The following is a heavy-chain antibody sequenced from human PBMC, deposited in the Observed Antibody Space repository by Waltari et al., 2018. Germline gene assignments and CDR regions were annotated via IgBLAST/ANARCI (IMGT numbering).Heavy chain of an antibody. J-gene: IGHJ4*02. Sequence: QVQLQESGPGLVKPSETLSLTCPVSGGSISSHYWSWIRQPPGKGLEWIGYIYYSGSTNYNPSLKSRVTISVDTSKNQFSLKLSSVTAADTAVYYCARDSSGSLDWGQGTLVTVSS. D-gene: IGHD6-19*01. CDR1: GGSISSHY. V-gene: IGHV4-59*11. CDR3: ARDSSGSLD. CDR2: IYYSGST.